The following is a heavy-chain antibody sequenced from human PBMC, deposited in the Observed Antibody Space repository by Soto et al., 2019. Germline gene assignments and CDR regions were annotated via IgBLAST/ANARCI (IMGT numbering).Heavy chain of an antibody. CDR1: GFTFSSYS. CDR3: ARDYSSYGPFDS. D-gene: IGHD5-18*01. J-gene: IGHJ4*02. Sequence: SLRLSCAASGFTFSSYSMNWVRQAPGKGLEWVSYISSSSSTIYYADSVKGRFTISRDNAKNSLYLQMNSLRAEDTAVYYCARDYSSYGPFDSGGRGTLVTVP. CDR2: ISSSSSTI. V-gene: IGHV3-48*01.